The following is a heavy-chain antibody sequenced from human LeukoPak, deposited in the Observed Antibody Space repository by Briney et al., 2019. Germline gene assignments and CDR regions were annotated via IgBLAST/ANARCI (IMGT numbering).Heavy chain of an antibody. Sequence: ASVTVSCTASGYTFTSYAMHWVRQAPGQRLEWMGWINAGNGNTKYSQKFQGRVTITRDTSASTAYMELSSLRSEDTAVYYCARSRRGFLEWSDWGQGTLVTVSS. CDR2: INAGNGNT. D-gene: IGHD3-3*01. CDR1: GYTFTSYA. V-gene: IGHV1-3*01. CDR3: ARSRRGFLEWSD. J-gene: IGHJ4*02.